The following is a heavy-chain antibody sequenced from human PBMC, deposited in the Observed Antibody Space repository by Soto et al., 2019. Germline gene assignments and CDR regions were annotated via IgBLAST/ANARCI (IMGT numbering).Heavy chain of an antibody. D-gene: IGHD6-19*01. CDR2: AYSTGNT. CDR1: GGSISSSNYY. Sequence: QLQLQESDPGLVKPSETLSLTCTVSGGSISSSNYYWGWIRQPPGKGLEWIGSAYSTGNTYYNPSLQSRVTLYVYTPKNQFALKLSSVTAADTAVYYCASHGIAVAGTSLWGQGTLVTVSS. CDR3: ASHGIAVAGTSL. V-gene: IGHV4-39*01. J-gene: IGHJ4*01.